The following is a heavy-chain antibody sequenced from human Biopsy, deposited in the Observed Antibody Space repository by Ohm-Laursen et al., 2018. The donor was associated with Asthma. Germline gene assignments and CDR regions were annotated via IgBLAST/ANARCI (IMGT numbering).Heavy chain of an antibody. CDR1: GYTFSNYG. D-gene: IGHD2-21*01. J-gene: IGHJ1*01. Sequence: ASVKVSCKASGYTFSNYGIAWVRQAPGQGLEWMGWSSAYNGHTKYAQKFHDRVTMTTDKSTNTAHMELRSLTSDDTAVYYCARGGGAHFQHWGQGTLVTVSS. CDR3: ARGGGAHFQH. V-gene: IGHV1-18*04. CDR2: SSAYNGHT.